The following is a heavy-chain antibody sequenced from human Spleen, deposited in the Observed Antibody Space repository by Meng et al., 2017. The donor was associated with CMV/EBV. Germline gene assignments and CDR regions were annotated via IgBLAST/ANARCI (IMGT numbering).Heavy chain of an antibody. J-gene: IGHJ4*02. CDR2: IYSGGST. CDR1: GFTVSSNY. Sequence: GESLKISCAASGFTVSSNYMSWVRQAPGKGLEWVSVIYSGGSTYYADSVKGRFTISRDNSKNTLYLQMNSLRAEDTAVYYCASGFWSGYTYWGQGTLVTVSS. D-gene: IGHD3-3*01. CDR3: ASGFWSGYTY. V-gene: IGHV3-66*02.